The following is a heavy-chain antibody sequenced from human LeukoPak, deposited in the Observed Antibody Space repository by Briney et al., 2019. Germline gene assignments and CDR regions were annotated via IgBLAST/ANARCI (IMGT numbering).Heavy chain of an antibody. CDR3: ARVVGYYDFWSGPLDAFDI. CDR2: INHSGST. J-gene: IGHJ3*02. D-gene: IGHD3-3*01. Sequence: PSETPSLTCAVYGGSFSGYYWSWLRQPPATGLQWIGEINHSGSTNYNPSLKSRVTISVDTSKNQFSLKLSSVTAADTAVYYCARVVGYYDFWSGPLDAFDIWGQGTMVTVSS. V-gene: IGHV4-34*01. CDR1: GGSFSGYY.